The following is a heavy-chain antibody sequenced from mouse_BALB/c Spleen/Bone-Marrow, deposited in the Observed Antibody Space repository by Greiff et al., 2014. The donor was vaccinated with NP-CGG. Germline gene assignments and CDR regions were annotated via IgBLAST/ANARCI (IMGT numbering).Heavy chain of an antibody. CDR2: IRTKANNHAT. CDR3: TRERGFDY. CDR1: GFTFSDAW. V-gene: IGHV6-6*01. J-gene: IGHJ2*01. Sequence: DVHLVESGEGLVQPGGSMKLSCAASGFTFSDAWMDWVRQSPEKGLEWLAEIRTKANNHATYYAESVKGRFTISRDDSTSTVYLQMNSLRAEDTGIYFCTRERGFDYWGQGTTLTVSS.